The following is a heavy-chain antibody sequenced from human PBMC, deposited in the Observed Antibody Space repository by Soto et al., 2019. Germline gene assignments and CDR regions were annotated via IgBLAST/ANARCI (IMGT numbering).Heavy chain of an antibody. CDR2: IYHSGST. CDR1: GGSISSSNW. V-gene: IGHV4-4*02. CDR3: AREGSVGATTLDY. J-gene: IGHJ4*02. Sequence: SDTLSLTCAVSGGSISSSNWWSWVRQPPGKGLEWIGEIYHSGSTNYNPSLKSRVTISVDKSKNQFSLKLSSVTAADTAVYYCAREGSVGATTLDYWGQGTLVTVS. D-gene: IGHD1-26*01.